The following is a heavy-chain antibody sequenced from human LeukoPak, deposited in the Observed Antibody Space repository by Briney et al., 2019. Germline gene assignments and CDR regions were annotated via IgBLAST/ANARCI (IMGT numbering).Heavy chain of an antibody. CDR3: ARWDSSGDAFDI. Sequence: GGSLRLSCAASGFTVSSNYMNWVRQAPGKGLEWVSSISSSSSYIYYADSVKGRFTISRDNAKNSLYLQMNSLRAEDTAVYYCARWDSSGDAFDIWGQGTMVTVSS. D-gene: IGHD3-22*01. V-gene: IGHV3-21*01. CDR2: ISSSSSYI. J-gene: IGHJ3*02. CDR1: GFTVSSNY.